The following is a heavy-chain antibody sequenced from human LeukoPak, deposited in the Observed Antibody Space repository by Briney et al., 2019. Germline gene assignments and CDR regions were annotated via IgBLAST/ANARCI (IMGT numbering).Heavy chain of an antibody. Sequence: LRLSCAASGFTFDDYAMHWVRQAPGKGLEWASGISWNSGSIGYADSVKGRFTISRDNAKNSLYLQMNSLRAEDMALYYRAKDVTGEYYYYYMDVWGKGTTVTVSS. CDR2: ISWNSGSI. CDR1: GFTFDDYA. D-gene: IGHD3-10*01. CDR3: AKDVTGEYYYYYMDV. V-gene: IGHV3-9*03. J-gene: IGHJ6*03.